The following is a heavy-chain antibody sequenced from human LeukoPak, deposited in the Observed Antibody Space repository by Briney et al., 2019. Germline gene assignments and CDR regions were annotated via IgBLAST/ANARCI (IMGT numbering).Heavy chain of an antibody. J-gene: IGHJ4*02. CDR2: ISSSSSTI. V-gene: IGHV3-48*04. D-gene: IGHD4-23*01. Sequence: GGSLRLSCAASGFTFSSYSMNWVRQAPGKGLEWVSYISSSSSTIYYADSVKGRFTISRDNAKNSLYLQMNSLRAEDTAVYYCAKDLTHETYGGNSSPFDYWGQGTLVTVSS. CDR3: AKDLTHETYGGNSSPFDY. CDR1: GFTFSSYS.